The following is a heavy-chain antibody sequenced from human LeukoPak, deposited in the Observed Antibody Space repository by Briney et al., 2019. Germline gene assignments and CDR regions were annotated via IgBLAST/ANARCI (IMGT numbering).Heavy chain of an antibody. Sequence: HPGGSLRLSCAASGFTFSSSWMHWVRQAPGKGLVWVSRITRDGSSTTYADSVKGRFATSRDNAKSTLYLQMDSLRDDDTAVYYCARDPGYESWSPFWGGMDVWGNGTTVIVSS. CDR1: GFTFSSSW. V-gene: IGHV3-74*01. J-gene: IGHJ6*04. D-gene: IGHD3-16*01. CDR3: ARDPGYESWSPFWGGMDV. CDR2: ITRDGSST.